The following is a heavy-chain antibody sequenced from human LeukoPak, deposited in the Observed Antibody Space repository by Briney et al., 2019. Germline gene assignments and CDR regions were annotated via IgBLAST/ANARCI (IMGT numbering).Heavy chain of an antibody. Sequence: ASVKVSCKASGYTFTGYYMHCVRQAPGQGLEWMGWINPNSGGTNYAQKFQGRVTITADESTSTAYMELSSLRSEDTAVYYCARQTIPGYYMDVWGKGTTVTISS. V-gene: IGHV1-2*02. CDR3: ARQTIPGYYMDV. J-gene: IGHJ6*03. D-gene: IGHD3-10*01. CDR1: GYTFTGYY. CDR2: INPNSGGT.